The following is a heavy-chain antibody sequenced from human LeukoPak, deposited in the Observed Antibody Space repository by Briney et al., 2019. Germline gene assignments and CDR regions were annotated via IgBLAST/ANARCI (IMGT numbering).Heavy chain of an antibody. CDR1: GFTFDDYA. V-gene: IGHV3-9*01. Sequence: GGSLRLSCAASGFTFDDYAMHWVRQAPGKGLEWVSGISWNSGSIGYADSVKGRFTISRDNAKNSLYLQMNSLRAEDTALYYCAKLHYYGSGSYYVFDYWGRGTLVTVSS. CDR3: AKLHYYGSGSYYVFDY. D-gene: IGHD3-10*01. CDR2: ISWNSGSI. J-gene: IGHJ4*02.